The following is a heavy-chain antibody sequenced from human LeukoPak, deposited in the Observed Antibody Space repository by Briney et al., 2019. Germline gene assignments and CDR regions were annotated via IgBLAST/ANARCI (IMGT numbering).Heavy chain of an antibody. Sequence: GGSLRLSCAACGFTFTEYWMAWVRQAQGKGLEWVANIQQDGGEEYYLDSVRGRFTISRDNTKNSVYLQMNSLRAEDTAVYYCSNGIYSTSYWGQGTLVAVSS. J-gene: IGHJ4*02. CDR2: IQQDGGEE. CDR1: GFTFTEYW. V-gene: IGHV3-7*01. D-gene: IGHD4-11*01. CDR3: SNGIYSTSY.